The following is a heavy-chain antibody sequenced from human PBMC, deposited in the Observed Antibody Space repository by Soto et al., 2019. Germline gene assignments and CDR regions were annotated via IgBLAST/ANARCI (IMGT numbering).Heavy chain of an antibody. CDR2: IYYSGST. CDR1: GGSISSSSYY. Sequence: SETLSLTCTVSGGSISSSSYYWGWIRQPPGKGLEWVGSIYYSGSTYYNPSLKSRVTISVDTSKNQFSLKLSSVTAADTAVYYCARQIVVVPAAIARRDNWFGPWGQGTLVTVSS. V-gene: IGHV4-39*01. D-gene: IGHD2-2*01. J-gene: IGHJ5*02. CDR3: ARQIVVVPAAIARRDNWFGP.